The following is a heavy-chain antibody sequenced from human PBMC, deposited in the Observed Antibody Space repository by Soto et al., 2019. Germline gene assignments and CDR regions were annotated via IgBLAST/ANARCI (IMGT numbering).Heavy chain of an antibody. CDR2: IIPILGIA. J-gene: IGHJ4*02. V-gene: IGHV1-69*02. CDR3: ARIDYGDYSFDY. D-gene: IGHD4-17*01. Sequence: QVQLVQSGAEVKKPGSSVKVSCKASGGTFSSYTISWVRQAPGQELEWMGRIIPILGIANYAQKFQGRVTITADKSTSTAYMELSSLRSEDTAVYYCARIDYGDYSFDYWGQGTLVTVSS. CDR1: GGTFSSYT.